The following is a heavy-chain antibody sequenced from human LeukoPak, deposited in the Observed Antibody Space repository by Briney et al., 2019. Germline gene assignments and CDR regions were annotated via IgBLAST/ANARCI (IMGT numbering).Heavy chain of an antibody. J-gene: IGHJ4*02. CDR3: ARVDFDWLLDY. D-gene: IGHD3-9*01. CDR1: GYTFTGYY. Sequence: GASVKVSCKASGYTFTGYYIHCVRQAPGQGLEWMGWINPNSGGTDYAQKFQGRVTMTRDTSISTAYMELSRLRSDDTAVYYCARVDFDWLLDYWGQGTLVTVSS. V-gene: IGHV1-2*02. CDR2: INPNSGGT.